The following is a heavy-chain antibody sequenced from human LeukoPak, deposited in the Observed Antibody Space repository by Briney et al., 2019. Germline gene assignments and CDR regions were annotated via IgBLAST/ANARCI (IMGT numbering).Heavy chain of an antibody. V-gene: IGHV3-23*01. D-gene: IGHD6-19*01. CDR1: GFTFSSYA. J-gene: IGHJ4*02. CDR3: AKGTLRIAVAGTVDY. Sequence: SCKASGFTFSSYAMSWVRQAPGKGLEWVSAISGSGGSTYYADSVKGRFTISRDNSKNTLYLQMNSLRAEDTAVYYCAKGTLRIAVAGTVDYWGQGTLVTVSS. CDR2: ISGSGGST.